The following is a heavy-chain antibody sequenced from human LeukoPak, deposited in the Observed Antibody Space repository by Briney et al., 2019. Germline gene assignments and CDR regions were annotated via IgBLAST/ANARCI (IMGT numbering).Heavy chain of an antibody. Sequence: SETLSLTCAVYGVSFSGYYWSWIRQPPGKGLEWIGEINHSGSTNYNPSLKSRVTISVDTSKNQFSLKLSFVTAADTAVYYCARGRGFGRGSFYYYYGMDVWGQGTTVTVSS. D-gene: IGHD3-10*01. V-gene: IGHV4-34*01. CDR2: INHSGST. J-gene: IGHJ6*02. CDR3: ARGRGFGRGSFYYYYGMDV. CDR1: GVSFSGYY.